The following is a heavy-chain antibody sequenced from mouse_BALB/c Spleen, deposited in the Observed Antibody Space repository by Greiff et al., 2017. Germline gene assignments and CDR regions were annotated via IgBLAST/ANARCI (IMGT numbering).Heavy chain of an antibody. CDR3: ARWGFVYYYGSSYWYFDV. CDR1: GYTFTSYW. J-gene: IGHJ1*01. D-gene: IGHD1-1*01. Sequence: VQVVESGPELVRPGASVKMSCKASGYTFTSYWMHWVKQRPGQGLEWIGMIDPSNSETRLNQKFKDKATLNVDKSSNTAYMQLSSLTSEDSAVYYCARWGFVYYYGSSYWYFDVWGAGTTVTVSS. CDR2: IDPSNSET. V-gene: IGHV1S127*01.